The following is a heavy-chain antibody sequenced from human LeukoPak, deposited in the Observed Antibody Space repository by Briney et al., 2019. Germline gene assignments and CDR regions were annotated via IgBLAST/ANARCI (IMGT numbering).Heavy chain of an antibody. D-gene: IGHD2-2*01. Sequence: GRSLRLSCAASGFTFSSYAMHWVRQAPGKGLEWVAVISYDGSNKYYADSVKGRFTISRDNSKNTLYLQMNSLRAEDTAVYYCARATRQYQLPPPSLDPWGQGTLVTVSS. CDR2: ISYDGSNK. V-gene: IGHV3-30*04. J-gene: IGHJ5*02. CDR1: GFTFSSYA. CDR3: ARATRQYQLPPPSLDP.